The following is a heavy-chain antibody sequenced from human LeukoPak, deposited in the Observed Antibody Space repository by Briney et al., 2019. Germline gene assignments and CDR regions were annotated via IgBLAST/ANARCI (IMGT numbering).Heavy chain of an antibody. V-gene: IGHV3-33*01. CDR1: GFTFSSYG. D-gene: IGHD3-10*01. Sequence: PGGSLRLSCAASGFTFSSYGMHWVRQAPGKGLEWVAVIWYDGSNKYYADSVKGRFTISRDNSKNTLYLQMNSLRAEDTAVYYCARDMGYYYGSGSSAYYYYGMDVWGQGTTVTVSS. CDR3: ARDMGYYYGSGSSAYYYYGMDV. J-gene: IGHJ6*02. CDR2: IWYDGSNK.